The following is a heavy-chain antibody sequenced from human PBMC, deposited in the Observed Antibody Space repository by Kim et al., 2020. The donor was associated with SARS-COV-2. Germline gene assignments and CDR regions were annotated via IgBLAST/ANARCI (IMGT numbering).Heavy chain of an antibody. Sequence: ASVKVSCKASGYTFTSYAMHWVRQAPGQRLEWMGWINAGNGNTKYSQKFQGRVTITRDTSASTAYMELSSLRSEDTAVYYCARKLNNYYGSGSYRGWFDPWGQGTLVTVSS. J-gene: IGHJ5*02. CDR3: ARKLNNYYGSGSYRGWFDP. CDR1: GYTFTSYA. D-gene: IGHD3-10*01. V-gene: IGHV1-3*01. CDR2: INAGNGNT.